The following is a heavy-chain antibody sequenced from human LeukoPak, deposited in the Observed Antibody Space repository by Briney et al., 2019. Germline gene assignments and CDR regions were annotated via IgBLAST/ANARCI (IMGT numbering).Heavy chain of an antibody. CDR3: ARFSIAVAEPTYYYYYYGMDV. J-gene: IGHJ6*02. CDR1: GYTFTGYY. CDR2: INPNSGCT. D-gene: IGHD6-19*01. Sequence: GASVKVSCKASGYTFTGYYMHWVRQAPGQGLEWMGWINPNSGCTNYAQKFQGRVTMTRDTSISTDYMELSRLRSDDTAVYYCARFSIAVAEPTYYYYYYGMDVWGQGTTVTVSS. V-gene: IGHV1-2*02.